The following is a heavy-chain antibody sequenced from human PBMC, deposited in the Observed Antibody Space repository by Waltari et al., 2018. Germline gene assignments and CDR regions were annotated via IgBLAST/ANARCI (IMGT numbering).Heavy chain of an antibody. CDR3: AHRESSSWYTSDAFDI. CDR2: IYWNDDK. J-gene: IGHJ3*02. Sequence: QITLKESGPTLVKPTQTLLLPCTFSGFSLSTSRVGVGWIRQPPGKALEWLALIYWNDDKRYSPSLKSRLTITKDTSKNQVVLTMTNMDPVDTATYYCAHRESSSWYTSDAFDIWGQGTMVTVSS. V-gene: IGHV2-5*01. D-gene: IGHD6-13*01. CDR1: GFSLSTSRVG.